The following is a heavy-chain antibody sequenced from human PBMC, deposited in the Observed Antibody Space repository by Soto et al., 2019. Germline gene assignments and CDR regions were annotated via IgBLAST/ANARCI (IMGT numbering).Heavy chain of an antibody. D-gene: IGHD3-3*01. CDR3: ARSIRTYYDFWSGYRETHYYYYGMDV. CDR1: GFTFSSYS. Sequence: GALRLSCAASGFTFSSYSMNWVRQAPGKGLEWVSYISSSSSTIYYADSVKGRFTISRDNAKNSLYLQMNSLRDEDTAVYYCARSIRTYYDFWSGYRETHYYYYGMDVWGQGTTVTVSS. J-gene: IGHJ6*02. CDR2: ISSSSSTI. V-gene: IGHV3-48*02.